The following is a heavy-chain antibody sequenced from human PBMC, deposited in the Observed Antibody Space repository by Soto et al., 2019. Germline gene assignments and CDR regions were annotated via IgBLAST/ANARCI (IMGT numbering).Heavy chain of an antibody. J-gene: IGHJ6*02. CDR3: ASTSSTVTTNYYYYGMDV. CDR2: IYPGDSDT. D-gene: IGHD4-17*01. CDR1: GYSFTSYW. V-gene: IGHV5-51*01. Sequence: GESLKISCKGSGYSFTSYWIGWVRQMPGKGLEWMGIIYPGDSDTRYSPSFQGQVTISADKSISTAYLQWSSLKASDTAMYYCASTSSTVTTNYYYYGMDVWGQGTTVTVSS.